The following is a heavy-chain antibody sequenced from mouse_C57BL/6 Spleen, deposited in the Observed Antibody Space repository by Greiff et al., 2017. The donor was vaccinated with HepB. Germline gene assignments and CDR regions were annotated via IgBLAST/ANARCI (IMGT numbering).Heavy chain of an antibody. V-gene: IGHV6-3*01. D-gene: IGHD2-10*01. Sequence: EVQLVESGGGLVQPGGSMKLSCVASGFTFSNYWMNWVRQSPEKGLEWVAQIRLKSDNYATHYAESVKGRFTISRDDSKSSVYLQMNNLRAEDTGIYYCTGHAYFWYFDVWGTGTTVTVSS. CDR2: IRLKSDNYAT. CDR3: TGHAYFWYFDV. CDR1: GFTFSNYW. J-gene: IGHJ1*03.